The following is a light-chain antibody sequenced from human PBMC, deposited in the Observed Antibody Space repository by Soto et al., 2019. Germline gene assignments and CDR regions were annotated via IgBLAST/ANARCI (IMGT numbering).Light chain of an antibody. J-gene: IGLJ1*01. Sequence: QSALTQPPSVSGSPGQSVAISCSGSSSDVGSNNRVSWYQQSPGTAPKLMIYDVTNRPSGVPDRFSGSKSGNTASLTISGLQAEDEADYYCSSFTTSSTYVFGTGTKLTVL. CDR2: DVT. CDR1: SSDVGSNNR. V-gene: IGLV2-18*02. CDR3: SSFTTSSTYV.